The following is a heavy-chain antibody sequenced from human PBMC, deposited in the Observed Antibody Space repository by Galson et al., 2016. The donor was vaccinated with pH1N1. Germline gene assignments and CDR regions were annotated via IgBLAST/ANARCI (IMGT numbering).Heavy chain of an antibody. Sequence: PALVKPTQTLTLTCTFSGFSISSSGMGVGWIRQPPGKALEWLAVIYWDDDKRYSPSLKSRLTITKDTSKNHVVLTMTNMDPMDTATYYCARMNYGDYSYYFDYWGQGTLVTVSS. J-gene: IGHJ4*02. CDR1: GFSISSSGMG. D-gene: IGHD4-17*01. V-gene: IGHV2-5*02. CDR3: ARMNYGDYSYYFDY. CDR2: IYWDDDK.